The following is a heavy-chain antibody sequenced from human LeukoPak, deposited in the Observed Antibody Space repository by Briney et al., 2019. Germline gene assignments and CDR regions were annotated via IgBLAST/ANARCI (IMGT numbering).Heavy chain of an antibody. CDR2: MNPNSGNT. J-gene: IGHJ4*02. Sequence: ASVKVSCKASGYTSTSYDINWVRQATGQGLEWMGWMNPNSGNTGYAQKFQGRVTMTRNTSISTAYMELSSLRSEDTAVYYCARGRKKFGFWSGYYTEGLWSFDYWGQGTLVTVSS. CDR3: ARGRKKFGFWSGYYTEGLWSFDY. D-gene: IGHD3-3*01. V-gene: IGHV1-8*01. CDR1: GYTSTSYD.